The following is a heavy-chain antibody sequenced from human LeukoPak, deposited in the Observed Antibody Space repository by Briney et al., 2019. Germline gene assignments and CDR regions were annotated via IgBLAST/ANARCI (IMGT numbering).Heavy chain of an antibody. CDR1: GYTFTSYG. CDR3: ARGAFRDFWSGYAKDGYYYYGMDV. D-gene: IGHD3-3*01. V-gene: IGHV1-8*02. Sequence: WASVKVSCKASGYTFTSYGISWVRQATGQGLEWMGWMNPNSGNTGYAQKFQGRVTMTRNTSISTAYMELSSLRSEDTAVYYCARGAFRDFWSGYAKDGYYYYGMDVWGQGTTVTVSS. J-gene: IGHJ6*02. CDR2: MNPNSGNT.